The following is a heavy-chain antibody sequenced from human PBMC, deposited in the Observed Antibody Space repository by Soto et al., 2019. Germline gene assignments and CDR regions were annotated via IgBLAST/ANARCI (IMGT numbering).Heavy chain of an antibody. CDR1: GITFTAYA. CDR3: AAIIIPAATNFY. V-gene: IGHV3-23*01. J-gene: IGHJ4*02. D-gene: IGHD2-2*01. CDR2: ISGSGGST. Sequence: GGSLRLSCAASGITFTAYAMSWVRQAPGKGLEWVSSISGSGGSTYYADSVKGRLTISRDNSKNTLYLQMNSLRAEDTAVYYCAAIIIPAATNFYWGQGTLVTVSS.